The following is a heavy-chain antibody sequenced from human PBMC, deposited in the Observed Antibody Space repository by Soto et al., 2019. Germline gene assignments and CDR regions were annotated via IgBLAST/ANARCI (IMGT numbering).Heavy chain of an antibody. CDR2: INHSGST. J-gene: IGHJ4*02. Sequence: PSETLSLTCAVYGGSFSGYDWSWIRQPPGKGLEWIGEINHSGSTNYKPSLKSRVTISVDTSKNQFSLKLSSVTAADTAVYYCARGLHLYSSGWGLGGQGTLV. D-gene: IGHD6-19*01. CDR3: ARGLHLYSSGWGL. V-gene: IGHV4-34*01. CDR1: GGSFSGYD.